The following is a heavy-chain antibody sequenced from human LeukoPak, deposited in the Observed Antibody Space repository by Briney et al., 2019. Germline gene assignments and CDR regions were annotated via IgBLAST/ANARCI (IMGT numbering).Heavy chain of an antibody. CDR2: ITSSSSYI. V-gene: IGHV3-21*01. CDR1: GFTFSSYS. D-gene: IGHD3-22*01. CDR3: ARDGDYYDSSGYWVY. Sequence: GGSLRLSCAASGFTFSSYSMNWVRQAPGKGLEWVPSITSSSSYIYYADSLKGRFTISRDNAKNSLYLQVNSLRAEDTAVYYCARDGDYYDSSGYWVYWGQGTLVTVSS. J-gene: IGHJ4*02.